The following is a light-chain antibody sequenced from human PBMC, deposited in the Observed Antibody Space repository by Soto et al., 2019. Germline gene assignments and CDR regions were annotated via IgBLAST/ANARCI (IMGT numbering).Light chain of an antibody. CDR2: WAS. CDR1: QSVLYSANNNNY. V-gene: IGKV4-1*01. CDR3: QQYYNAPYT. J-gene: IGKJ2*01. Sequence: DIVMTQSPDSLAVSLGERATINCKSSQSVLYSANNNNYLAWYQQKSGQPPKLLIYWASTRESGVPDRFCGSGSGTNFTLTISSLQAEDVAVYYCQQYYNAPYTFGQGTKLEIK.